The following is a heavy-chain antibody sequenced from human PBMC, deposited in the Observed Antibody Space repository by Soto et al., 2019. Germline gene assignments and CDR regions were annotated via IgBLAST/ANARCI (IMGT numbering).Heavy chain of an antibody. Sequence: ESGGGLVQPGRSLRLSCAASGFTFDDYAMHWVRQAPGKGLEWVSGISWNSGSIGYADSVKGRFTISRDNAKNSLYLQMNSLRAEDTALYYCAKDIASSGWYAVGNAFDIWGQGTMVTVSS. CDR3: AKDIASSGWYAVGNAFDI. D-gene: IGHD6-19*01. CDR1: GFTFDDYA. V-gene: IGHV3-9*01. CDR2: ISWNSGSI. J-gene: IGHJ3*02.